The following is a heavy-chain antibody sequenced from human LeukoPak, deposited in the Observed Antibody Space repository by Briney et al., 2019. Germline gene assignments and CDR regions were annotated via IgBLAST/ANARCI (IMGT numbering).Heavy chain of an antibody. Sequence: RGSLRLSCAASGFTFSSYSMNWVRQAPGKGLEWVSSISSSSYIYYADSVKGRFTISRDNAKNSLYLQMNGLRAEDTAVYYCARGAGVVTAEDFDYWGQGTLVTVSS. D-gene: IGHD2-21*02. CDR1: GFTFSSYS. CDR2: ISSSSYI. CDR3: ARGAGVVTAEDFDY. V-gene: IGHV3-21*01. J-gene: IGHJ4*02.